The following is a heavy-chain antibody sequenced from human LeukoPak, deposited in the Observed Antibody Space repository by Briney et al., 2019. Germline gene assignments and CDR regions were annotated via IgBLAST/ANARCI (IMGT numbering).Heavy chain of an antibody. CDR3: VTSVDYYYLDY. Sequence: GGSLRLSCAASGFTFSNSAMSWVRQAPGKGLEWVSTISGRGGSTNYADSVKGRFTISRDNSKNTLYLQMNSLRADGTAVYYCVTSVDYYYLDYWGQGALVTVSS. CDR1: GFTFSNSA. D-gene: IGHD3-16*01. CDR2: ISGRGGST. V-gene: IGHV3-23*01. J-gene: IGHJ4*02.